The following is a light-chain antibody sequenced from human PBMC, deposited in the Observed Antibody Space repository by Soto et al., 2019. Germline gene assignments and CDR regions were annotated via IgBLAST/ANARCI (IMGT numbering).Light chain of an antibody. CDR2: EVS. CDR3: SSYTTGSTLYV. J-gene: IGLJ1*01. Sequence: QSVLTQPASVSGSPGQSITISCTGSSNDIGAYKYVSWYQQYPGKAPKLVIFEVSNRPSGVSNRFSGSKSGNTASLTIAGLQAEYVTDYHCSSYTTGSTLYVSGGGTKV. V-gene: IGLV2-14*01. CDR1: SNDIGAYKY.